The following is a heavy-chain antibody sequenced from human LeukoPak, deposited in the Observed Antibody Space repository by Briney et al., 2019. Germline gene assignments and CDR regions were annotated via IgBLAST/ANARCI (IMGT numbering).Heavy chain of an antibody. V-gene: IGHV4-39*01. Sequence: PSETLSLTCTVAGGSISSTSYYWGWIRQPPGKGLEWIGSIYYSGSTYYNPSLKSRASISVDTSKNQFSLKLSSVNAADTAVYYCTLYSYYYGMDVWGQGTTVTVSS. J-gene: IGHJ6*02. CDR2: IYYSGST. CDR1: GGSISSTSYY. D-gene: IGHD2-15*01. CDR3: TLYSYYYGMDV.